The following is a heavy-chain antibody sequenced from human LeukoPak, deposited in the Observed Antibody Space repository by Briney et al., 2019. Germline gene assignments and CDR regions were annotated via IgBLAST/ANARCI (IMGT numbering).Heavy chain of an antibody. CDR1: GFSFSDHA. CDR2: IWYDGSDK. Sequence: GGSLRLSCAASGFSFSDHAMHWVRQAPGKGLEWVAVIWYDGSDKYYADSVKGRFTVSRDNSNNTLYLQMNSLRGEDTGVYYCAKDPNNYGGNSDYFDYWGQGTLVTVSS. J-gene: IGHJ4*02. CDR3: AKDPNNYGGNSDYFDY. D-gene: IGHD4-23*01. V-gene: IGHV3-33*06.